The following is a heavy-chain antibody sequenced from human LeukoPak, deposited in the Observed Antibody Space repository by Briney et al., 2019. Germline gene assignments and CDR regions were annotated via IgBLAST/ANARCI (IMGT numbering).Heavy chain of an antibody. D-gene: IGHD3-22*01. V-gene: IGHV3-9*01. CDR2: ISWNSGSI. CDR1: GFTFDDYA. J-gene: IGHJ4*02. Sequence: GGSLRLSCAASGFTFDDYAMHWVRQAPGEGLEWVSGISWNSGSIGYADSVEGRFTISRDNAKNSLYLQMNSLRAEDTALYYCAKARAYDSSGSIDYWGQGTLVTVSS. CDR3: AKARAYDSSGSIDY.